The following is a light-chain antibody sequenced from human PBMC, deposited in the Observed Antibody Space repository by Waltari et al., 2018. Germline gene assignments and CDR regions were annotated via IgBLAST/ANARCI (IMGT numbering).Light chain of an antibody. CDR2: DVS. V-gene: IGLV2-11*01. CDR1: SSDVGGYNY. Sequence: QSALTQPRSVSGSPGQSVTISCTGTSSDVGGYNYVSWYQQHPGKAPKLMIYDVSKRPSGVPGGFSGSKSGNTASLTISGLQAEDEADYYCCSYAGSYTFDVFGTGTKVTVL. J-gene: IGLJ1*01. CDR3: CSYAGSYTFDV.